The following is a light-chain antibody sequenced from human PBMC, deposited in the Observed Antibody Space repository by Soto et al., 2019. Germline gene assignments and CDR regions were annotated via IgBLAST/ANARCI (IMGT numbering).Light chain of an antibody. Sequence: EIAMTQSPATLSVSPGDRATLYCRPSQSVGSDLAWYQHTPGQPPRLLIYGASTRATGIPGRFSGSGAGTEFTLTISSLQSEDFSVYFCQQYNNWPPWTFGQGTKVDIK. CDR2: GAS. CDR1: QSVGSD. V-gene: IGKV3-15*01. CDR3: QQYNNWPPWT. J-gene: IGKJ1*01.